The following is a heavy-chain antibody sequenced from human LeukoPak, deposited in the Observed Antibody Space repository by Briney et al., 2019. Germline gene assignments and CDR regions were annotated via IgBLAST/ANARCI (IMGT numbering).Heavy chain of an antibody. Sequence: SQTLSLTCALSGDSVSSNSAAWNWIRQSPSRGLEWLGRTYYRSKWYNDYAVSVKSRITINPDTSKNQFSLQLNSVTPEDTAVYYCAAVSWEYSSSSHNFDYWGQGTLVTVSS. V-gene: IGHV6-1*01. CDR2: TYYRSKWYN. D-gene: IGHD6-6*01. J-gene: IGHJ4*02. CDR3: AAVSWEYSSSSHNFDY. CDR1: GDSVSSNSAA.